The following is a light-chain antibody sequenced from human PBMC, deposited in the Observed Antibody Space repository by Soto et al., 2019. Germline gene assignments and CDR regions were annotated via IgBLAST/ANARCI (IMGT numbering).Light chain of an antibody. Sequence: QSVLTQPASVSGSPGQSITISCTGTSSDAGANIFVSWYQQHPGKAPKLMIYAVSSRPSGVSQRFSGSKSGNTASLTISGLQAEDEADYYCSSFTTNSTYVFGTGTKVTVL. V-gene: IGLV2-14*01. CDR2: AVS. CDR1: SSDAGANIF. CDR3: SSFTTNSTYV. J-gene: IGLJ1*01.